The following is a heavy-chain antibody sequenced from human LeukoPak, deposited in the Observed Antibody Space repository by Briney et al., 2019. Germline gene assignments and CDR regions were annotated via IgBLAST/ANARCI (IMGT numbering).Heavy chain of an antibody. D-gene: IGHD3-10*01. CDR3: ARADYYGSGSYALDY. V-gene: IGHV4-59*01. CDR2: IYYSGST. CDR1: GGSISSYY. Sequence: SETLSLTCTVSGGSISSYYWSWIRQPPGKGLEWIGYIYYSGSTNYNPSLKSRVTISVDTSKNQFSLKLSSVTAADTAVYYCARADYYGSGSYALDYWGQGTLVTVSS. J-gene: IGHJ4*02.